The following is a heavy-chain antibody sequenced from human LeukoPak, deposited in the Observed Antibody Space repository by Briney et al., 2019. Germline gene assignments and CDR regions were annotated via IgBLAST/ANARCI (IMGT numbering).Heavy chain of an antibody. CDR1: GGSFSGYY. V-gene: IGHV4-34*01. CDR2: INHSGST. CDR3: ARYRRLRSGSYAFGYYFDY. D-gene: IGHD3-10*01. J-gene: IGHJ4*02. Sequence: SETLSLTCAVYGGSFSGYYWSWIRQPPGKGLEWFGEINHSGSTNYNPSLKSRVTISVDTSKNQFSLKLSSVTAADTAVYYCARYRRLRSGSYAFGYYFDYWGQGTLVTVSS.